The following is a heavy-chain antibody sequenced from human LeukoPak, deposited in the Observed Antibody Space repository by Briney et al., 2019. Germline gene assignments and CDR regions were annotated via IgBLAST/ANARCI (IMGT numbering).Heavy chain of an antibody. V-gene: IGHV4-30-4*08. D-gene: IGHD6-13*01. J-gene: IGHJ3*02. Sequence: SQTLSLTCTVSGGSISSGDYYWSWIRQPPGKGLEWMGYLYYSGSTYYNPSLKSRVTISVDTSKNQFSLKLSSVIAADTAVYYCARAQQLVLEGWSDAFDIWGQGTMVTVSS. CDR1: GGSISSGDYY. CDR2: LYYSGST. CDR3: ARAQQLVLEGWSDAFDI.